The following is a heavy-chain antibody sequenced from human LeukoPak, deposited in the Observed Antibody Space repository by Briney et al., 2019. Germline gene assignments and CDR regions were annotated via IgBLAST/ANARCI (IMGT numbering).Heavy chain of an antibody. D-gene: IGHD6-19*01. CDR3: ARESGYSSGWYVGY. Sequence: GGSLRLSCAASGFTFSSYSMNWVRQAPGKGLEWVSYISSSSTIYYADSVKGRFTISRDNAKNSLYLQMNSLRAEDTAVYYCARESGYSSGWYVGYWGQGTLVTVSS. CDR1: GFTFSSYS. J-gene: IGHJ4*02. V-gene: IGHV3-48*01. CDR2: ISSSSTI.